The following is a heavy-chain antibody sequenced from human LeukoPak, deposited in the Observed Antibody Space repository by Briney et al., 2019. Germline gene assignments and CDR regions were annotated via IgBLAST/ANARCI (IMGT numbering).Heavy chain of an antibody. V-gene: IGHV4-39*01. CDR2: IYYSGST. CDR3: ARVYTQYYFDY. J-gene: IGHJ4*02. D-gene: IGHD2-8*01. CDR1: GGSISSSSYY. Sequence: PSETLSLTCTVSGGSISSSSYYWGWIRQPPGKGLEWIGSIYYSGSTYYNPSLKSRVTISVDTSKNQFSLKLSSVTAADTAVYYWARVYTQYYFDYWGQGTLVTVSS.